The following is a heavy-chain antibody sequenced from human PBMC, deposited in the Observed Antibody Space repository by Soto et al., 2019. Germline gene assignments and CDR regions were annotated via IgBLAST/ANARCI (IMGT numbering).Heavy chain of an antibody. V-gene: IGHV1-2*04. Sequence: QVQLVQSGAEVKKPGASVKVSCKASGYTFTGYYMHWVRQAPGQGLEWMGWINPNSGGTNYAQKFKGWVTMTRDTSTSPADMALRRLRPADTAVYYCARGEGGPRWGSIDYWGQGTLVTVSS. CDR3: ARGEGGPRWGSIDY. CDR1: GYTFTGYY. J-gene: IGHJ4*02. CDR2: INPNSGGT. D-gene: IGHD2-21*01.